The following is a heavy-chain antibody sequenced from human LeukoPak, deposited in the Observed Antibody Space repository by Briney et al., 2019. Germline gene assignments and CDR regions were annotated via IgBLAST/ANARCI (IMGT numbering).Heavy chain of an antibody. D-gene: IGHD3-22*01. CDR2: IYYSGST. CDR3: ARDPPAYYDSSGYRVY. J-gene: IGHJ4*02. Sequence: PSETLSLTCTVSGGSISSYYWSWIRQPPGKGLEWIGYIYYSGSTNYNPSLKSRVTISVDTSKNQFSLKLSSVTAADTAVYYCARDPPAYYDSSGYRVYWGQGTQVTVSS. CDR1: GGSISSYY. V-gene: IGHV4-59*12.